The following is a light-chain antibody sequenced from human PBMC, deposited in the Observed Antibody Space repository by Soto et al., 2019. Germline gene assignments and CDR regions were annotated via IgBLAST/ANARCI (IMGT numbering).Light chain of an antibody. CDR1: SASIGAVSD. CDR3: QSYDNSLSAYV. Sequence: QSVLTQPPSVSGSPGQSVTFSCTGISASIGAVSDVHWYQQLPGTAPKLLIFANNNRPSGVPDRFSGSKSGTSASLAITGLQADDEADYYCQSYDNSLSAYVFGTGTKVTVL. V-gene: IGLV1-40*01. CDR2: ANN. J-gene: IGLJ1*01.